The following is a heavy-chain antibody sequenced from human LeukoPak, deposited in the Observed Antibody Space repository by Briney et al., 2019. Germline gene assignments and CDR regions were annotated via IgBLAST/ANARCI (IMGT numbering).Heavy chain of an antibody. D-gene: IGHD3-3*01. J-gene: IGHJ6*02. CDR1: GFTLSSYS. CDR2: ISNSGSTI. CDR3: ARILYYDFWSGSIPNYYYYGMDV. Sequence: GGSLRLSCAASGFTLSSYSMNWVRQAPGKGLEWVSYISNSGSTIFYADSVKGRFTISRDHVKDSLYLQMNSLRAEDTAVYYCARILYYDFWSGSIPNYYYYGMDVWGQGTTVTVSS. V-gene: IGHV3-48*01.